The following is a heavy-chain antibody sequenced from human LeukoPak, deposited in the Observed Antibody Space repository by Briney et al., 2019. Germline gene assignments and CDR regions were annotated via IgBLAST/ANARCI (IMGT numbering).Heavy chain of an antibody. CDR2: IWYDGGNK. CDR3: AREVLDYFDTSGPVDY. CDR1: GFTFSSYG. V-gene: IGHV3-33*08. D-gene: IGHD3-22*01. Sequence: GRSLRLSCAASGFTFSSYGMHWVRQAPGKGLEWVAVIWYDGGNKYYVDSVKGRFTISRDNSKNTVYLQMNSLRADDTAVCYCAREVLDYFDTSGPVDYWGQGTLVTVSS. J-gene: IGHJ4*02.